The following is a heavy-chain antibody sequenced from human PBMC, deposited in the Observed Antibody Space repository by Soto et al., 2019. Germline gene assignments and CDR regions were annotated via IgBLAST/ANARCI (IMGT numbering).Heavy chain of an antibody. J-gene: IGHJ3*02. D-gene: IGHD5-12*01. V-gene: IGHV3-74*01. CDR1: GFTFSSYW. CDR2: INSDGSST. CDR3: ARVRRPGYNYAFDI. Sequence: GGSLRLSCAASGFTFSSYWMHWVRQAPGKGLVWVSRINSDGSSTSYADSVKDRFTISRDNAKNTLYLQMNSLRAEDTAVYYCARVRRPGYNYAFDIWGQGTMVTVSS.